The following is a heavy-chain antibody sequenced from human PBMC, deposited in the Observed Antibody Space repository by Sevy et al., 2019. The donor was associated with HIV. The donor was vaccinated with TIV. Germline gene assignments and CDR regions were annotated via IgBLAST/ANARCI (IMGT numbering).Heavy chain of an antibody. J-gene: IGHJ4*02. D-gene: IGHD4-17*01. CDR3: AKDRSSSVTTETPDY. CDR2: ISIDGSNR. V-gene: IGHV3-30*18. CDR1: KITFSNHG. Sequence: GGSLRLSCAGSKITFSNHGMRWVRQAPGKGLEWVAVISIDGSNRFYADSVKGRFTVSRDNSQNTLYLQMNSLTTEDTAVYYCAKDRSSSVTTETPDYWGQGTLVTVSS.